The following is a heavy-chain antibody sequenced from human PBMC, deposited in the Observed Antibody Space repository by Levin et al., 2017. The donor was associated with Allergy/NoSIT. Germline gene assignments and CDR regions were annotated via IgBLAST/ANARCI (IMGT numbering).Heavy chain of an antibody. CDR3: ARSYNWNDVRYWDY. CDR1: GGTFSSYT. CDR2: IIPILGIA. D-gene: IGHD1-20*01. J-gene: IGHJ4*02. Sequence: SVKVSCKASGGTFSSYTISWVRQAPGQGLEWMGRIIPILGIANYAQKFQGRVTITADKSTSTAYMELSSLRSEDTAVYYCARSYNWNDVRYWDYWGQGTLVTVSS. V-gene: IGHV1-69*02.